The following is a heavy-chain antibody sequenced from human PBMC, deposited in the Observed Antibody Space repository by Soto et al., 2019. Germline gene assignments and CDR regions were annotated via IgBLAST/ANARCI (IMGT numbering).Heavy chain of an antibody. CDR2: INAGNGDT. CDR3: ARDPYYDFWSGSNWFDP. Sequence: ASVKVSCKACGYTFTNYAMHWVRQAPGQRLEWMGWINAGNGDTKYSQNFQGRVTITRDTSASTAYMELSSLRSEDTAVYYCARDPYYDFWSGSNWFDPWGQGTLVTVSS. J-gene: IGHJ5*02. V-gene: IGHV1-3*01. CDR1: GYTFTNYA. D-gene: IGHD3-3*01.